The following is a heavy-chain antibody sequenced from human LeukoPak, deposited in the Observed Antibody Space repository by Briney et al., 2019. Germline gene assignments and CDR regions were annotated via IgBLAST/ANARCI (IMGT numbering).Heavy chain of an antibody. CDR2: VYHTGST. J-gene: IGHJ2*01. CDR3: ARAGAQQQLILYFDV. V-gene: IGHV4-59*01. Sequence: SETLSLTCSVSGVSISRYYWTWLRQPPGKGLEWIGYVYHTGSTNYNPSLKSRVTISVDTSKNQFSLKLSSVTAANTAVYYCARAGAQQQLILYFDVWGRGTLVTVSS. CDR1: GVSISRYY. D-gene: IGHD6-13*01.